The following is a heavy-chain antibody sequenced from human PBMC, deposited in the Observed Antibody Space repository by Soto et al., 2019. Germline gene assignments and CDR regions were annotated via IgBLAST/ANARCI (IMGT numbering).Heavy chain of an antibody. J-gene: IGHJ6*02. CDR3: VRVPHTFNWAPYGLEV. V-gene: IGHV1-18*04. CDR2: ISAYTGGA. Sequence: QVQLVQAGGEVKKPGASAKVSCKAAGNIFTSNGFSWVRQAPGQGLEWMGWISAYTGGANYPQKFQGRVTMTTDTSTRMAYMELRSLTSDDTAVDYCVRVPHTFNWAPYGLEVWGQGTTVTVS. CDR1: GNIFTSNG. D-gene: IGHD7-27*01.